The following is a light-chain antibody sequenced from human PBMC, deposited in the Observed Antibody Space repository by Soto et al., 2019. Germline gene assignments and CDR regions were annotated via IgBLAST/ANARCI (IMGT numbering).Light chain of an antibody. V-gene: IGKV4-1*01. CDR2: WAS. J-gene: IGKJ2*01. CDR3: QQYYSTPYT. Sequence: DIVMTQSPDSLAVSLGERATINCKSSQSVLYSSNNKNYLAWYQQKPGQTPKLLIYWASTRESGVPDRFSGSGSGTYFTLTISSQQAEDVSVYYCQQYYSTPYTFGQGTKLEIK. CDR1: QSVLYSSNNKNY.